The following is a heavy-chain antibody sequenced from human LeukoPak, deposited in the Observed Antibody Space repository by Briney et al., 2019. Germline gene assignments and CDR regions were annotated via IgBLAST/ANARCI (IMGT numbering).Heavy chain of an antibody. V-gene: IGHV3-30*18. CDR1: GFTFSSYG. CDR2: ISYDGSNK. CDR3: ANSDGGNSYYMDV. J-gene: IGHJ6*03. Sequence: PGGSLRLSCAASGFTFSSYGMHWVRQAPGKGLEWVAVISYDGSNKYYADSVKGRSTISRDNSKNTLYLQMNSLRAEDTAVYYCANSDGGNSYYMDVWGKGTTVTVSS. D-gene: IGHD4-23*01.